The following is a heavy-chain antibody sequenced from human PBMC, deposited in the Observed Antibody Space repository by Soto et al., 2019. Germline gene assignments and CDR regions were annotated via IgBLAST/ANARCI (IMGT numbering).Heavy chain of an antibody. V-gene: IGHV4-31*03. CDR1: GGSISSGGHY. J-gene: IGHJ4*02. CDR2: IYHSGST. Sequence: QVQLQESGPGLVKPSQTLSLTCTVSGGSISSGGHYWTWIRQHPGKGLEWIGYIYHSGSTNYNPSLKTRVTMAVDTSKNQFSLKLSSVTAADTAVYYCARDSRVGFSNSWYDYWGQGTLVTVSS. CDR3: ARDSRVGFSNSWYDY. D-gene: IGHD6-13*01.